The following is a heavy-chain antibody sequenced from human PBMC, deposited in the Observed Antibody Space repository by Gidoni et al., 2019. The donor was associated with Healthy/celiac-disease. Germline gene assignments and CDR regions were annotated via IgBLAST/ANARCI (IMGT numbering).Heavy chain of an antibody. V-gene: IGHV3-48*03. CDR2: ISSSGSTI. J-gene: IGHJ3*02. D-gene: IGHD6-13*01. CDR3: ARDHPPRQYSSSWYAGAFDI. CDR1: GFTFSSYE. Sequence: EVQLVESGGGLVQPGGSLRLSCAASGFTFSSYEMNWVRQAPGKGLEWVSYISSSGSTIYYADSVKGRFTISRDNAKNSLYLQMNSLRAEDTAVYYCARDHPPRQYSSSWYAGAFDIWGQGTMVTVSS.